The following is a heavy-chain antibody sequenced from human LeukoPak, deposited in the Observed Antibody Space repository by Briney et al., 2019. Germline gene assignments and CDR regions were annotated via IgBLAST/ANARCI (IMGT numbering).Heavy chain of an antibody. D-gene: IGHD3-10*01. CDR3: ARRIWRITMVRGVSPRRTWFDP. CDR2: TYYRSKWYS. CDR1: GDSVSSKNAA. V-gene: IGHV6-1*01. J-gene: IGHJ5*02. Sequence: SQTLSLTCAISGDSVSSKNAAWNWIRQSPSRGLEWLGRTYYRSKWYSDYAVSVKSRITFYPDTSKNQFSLQLNSVTPEDTAVYYCARRIWRITMVRGVSPRRTWFDPWGQGTLVTVSS.